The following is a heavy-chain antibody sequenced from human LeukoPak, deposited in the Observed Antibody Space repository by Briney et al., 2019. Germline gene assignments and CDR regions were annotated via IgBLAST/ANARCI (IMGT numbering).Heavy chain of an antibody. Sequence: ASVKVSCKASGYTFTSYGISWVRQAPGQGLEWMGWISAYSGNTDYAQKIQGRVTMTTDTTTSTAYMELRSLRSDDTAVYYCARDPRATAITGDTWFDPWGQGTLVTVSS. D-gene: IGHD2-21*02. J-gene: IGHJ5*02. CDR1: GYTFTSYG. CDR3: ARDPRATAITGDTWFDP. V-gene: IGHV1-18*01. CDR2: ISAYSGNT.